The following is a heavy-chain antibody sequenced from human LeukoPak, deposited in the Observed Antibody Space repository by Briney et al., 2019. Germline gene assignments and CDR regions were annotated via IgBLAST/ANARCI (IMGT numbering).Heavy chain of an antibody. V-gene: IGHV1-8*01. J-gene: IGHJ4*02. CDR1: GYTFTGYD. CDR2: MNPNSGNT. D-gene: IGHD1-1*01. CDR3: AVGGATGTTGDYFDY. Sequence: ASAKVSCKASGYTFTGYDINWVRQATGQGPEWMGWMNPNSGNTGYAQKFQGRVTMTRNTSISTAYMELSSLRSEDTAVYYCAVGGATGTTGDYFDYWGQGTLVTVSS.